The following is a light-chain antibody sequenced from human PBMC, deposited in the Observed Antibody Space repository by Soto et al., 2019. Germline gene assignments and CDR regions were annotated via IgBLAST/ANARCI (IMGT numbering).Light chain of an antibody. CDR1: RGISSY. CDR2: SAS. Sequence: IQLTQSPSSLSASVGDRVTITCQASRGISSYLAWYQQKPGKAPKLLVYSASTLQSGVQSRFSGSGSGPDFTLTIRSLQPEDSATYFCKQLNSYPQTFGQGTRVEIK. V-gene: IGKV1-9*01. CDR3: KQLNSYPQT. J-gene: IGKJ5*01.